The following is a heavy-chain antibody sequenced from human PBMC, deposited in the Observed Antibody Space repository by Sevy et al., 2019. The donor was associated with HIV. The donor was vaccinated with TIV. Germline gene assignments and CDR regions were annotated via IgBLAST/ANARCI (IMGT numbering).Heavy chain of an antibody. D-gene: IGHD6-19*01. CDR3: NTDGWSEVGYYDY. V-gene: IGHV3-15*01. CDR1: GFSFSNAW. CDR2: FKGKHSGEAI. J-gene: IGHJ4*02. Sequence: GGSLRLSCAASGFSFSNAWMSWVRQAPGKGLEWVARFKGKHSGEAIDYAAPVKARFISSRDDSIKTLYLKMSSLRTEYTAGYYYNTDGWSEVGYYDYWGQGTMVTVSS.